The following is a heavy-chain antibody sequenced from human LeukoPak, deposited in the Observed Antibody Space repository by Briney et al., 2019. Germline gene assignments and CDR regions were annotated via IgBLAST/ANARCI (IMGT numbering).Heavy chain of an antibody. CDR2: INPNSGGT. CDR1: GYTFTGYY. D-gene: IGHD6-19*01. CDR3: ATEIQFLSGWYGTFDY. Sequence: ASVKVSCKASGYTFTGYYMHWVREAAGQGLEWMGWINPNSGGTNYAQKCQGRVTMTRDTSISTAYMELSRLRSDDTAVYYCATEIQFLSGWYGTFDYWGQGTLVTVSS. J-gene: IGHJ4*02. V-gene: IGHV1-2*02.